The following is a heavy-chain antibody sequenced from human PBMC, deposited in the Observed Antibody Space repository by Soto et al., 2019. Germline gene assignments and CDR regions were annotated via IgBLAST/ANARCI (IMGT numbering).Heavy chain of an antibody. J-gene: IGHJ6*02. CDR1: GFAFSTYC. Sequence: GGSLRLSCAASGFAFSTYCINWVRQAPGKGLEWVSSTSSSSSHSNYADSVKGRFTISRDNAKNSLYLQMNSLRAEDTALYYWAKDRTSNFETGVSFGDVWGQGTTVTVSS. CDR2: TSSSSSHS. V-gene: IGHV3-21*04. D-gene: IGHD3-3*01. CDR3: AKDRTSNFETGVSFGDV.